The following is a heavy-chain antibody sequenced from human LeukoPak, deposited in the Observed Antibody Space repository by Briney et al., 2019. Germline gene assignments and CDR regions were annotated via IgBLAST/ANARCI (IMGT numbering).Heavy chain of an antibody. CDR2: IWYDGSNK. Sequence: GRSLRLSCAASGFTFSSYGMHWVRQAPGKGLEWVAVIWYDGSNKYYADSVKGRFTISRDNSKNTLYLQMNSLRAEDTAVYYCAFSVVVTSFDYWGQGTLVTVSS. D-gene: IGHD3-22*01. CDR3: AFSVVVTSFDY. CDR1: GFTFSSYG. J-gene: IGHJ4*02. V-gene: IGHV3-33*01.